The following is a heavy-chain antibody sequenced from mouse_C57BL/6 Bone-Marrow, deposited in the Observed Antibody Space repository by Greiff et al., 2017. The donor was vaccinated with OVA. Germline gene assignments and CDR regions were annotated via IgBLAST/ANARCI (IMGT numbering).Heavy chain of an antibody. D-gene: IGHD1-1*01. CDR2: IDPENGDT. CDR3: TTGSLYYGSSFAY. CDR1: GFNIKDDY. J-gene: IGHJ3*01. Sequence: VQLQQSGAELVRPGASVKLSCTASGFNIKDDYMHWVKQRPEQGLEWIGWIDPENGDTEYASKFQGKATITADTSSNTAYLQLSSLTSEDTAVYYCTTGSLYYGSSFAYWGQGTLVTVSA. V-gene: IGHV14-4*01.